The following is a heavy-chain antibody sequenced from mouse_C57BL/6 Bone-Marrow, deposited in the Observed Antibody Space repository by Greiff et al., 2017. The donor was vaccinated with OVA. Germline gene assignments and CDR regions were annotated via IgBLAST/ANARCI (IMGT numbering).Heavy chain of an antibody. CDR1: GYTFTSYT. CDR2: INPSSCYT. V-gene: IGHV1-4*01. CDR3: ARRASYWYFDV. Sequence: QVQLQQSGAELARPGASVKMSCKASGYTFTSYTMHWVKQRPGQGLEWIGYINPSSCYTKYNQKFKDKATLPADKSSSTAYMQLSSLTSEDSAVYYCARRASYWYFDVWGTGTTVTVSS. D-gene: IGHD3-1*01. J-gene: IGHJ1*03.